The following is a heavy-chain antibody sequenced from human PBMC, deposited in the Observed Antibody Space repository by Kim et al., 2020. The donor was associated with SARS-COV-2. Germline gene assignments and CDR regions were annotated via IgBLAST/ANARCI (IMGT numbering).Heavy chain of an antibody. V-gene: IGHV1-69*01. J-gene: IGHJ5*02. CDR3: ARSNLRHNNWFDP. Sequence: YAQKFQGRVTITADESTSTAYMELSSLRSEDTAVYYCARSNLRHNNWFDPWGQGTLVTVSS. D-gene: IGHD4-4*01.